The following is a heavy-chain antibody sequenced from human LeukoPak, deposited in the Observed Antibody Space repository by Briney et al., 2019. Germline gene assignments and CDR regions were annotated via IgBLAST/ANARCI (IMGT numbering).Heavy chain of an antibody. V-gene: IGHV4-61*01. CDR1: GGSVSSGSYY. CDR2: IYYSGST. CDR3: ARGPFIVVVPAARAGYYYYGMDV. J-gene: IGHJ6*02. D-gene: IGHD2-2*01. Sequence: SETLSLTCTVSGGSVSSGSYYWSWIRQPPGTGLEWIGYIYYSGSTNYNPSLKSRVTISVDTSKNQFSLKLSSVTAADTAVYYCARGPFIVVVPAARAGYYYYGMDVWGQGTTVTVSS.